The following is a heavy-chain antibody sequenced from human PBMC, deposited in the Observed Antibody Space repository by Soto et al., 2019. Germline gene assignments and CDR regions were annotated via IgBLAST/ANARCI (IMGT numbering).Heavy chain of an antibody. J-gene: IGHJ4*02. D-gene: IGHD6-25*01. V-gene: IGHV3-74*01. Sequence: GGSRRLSCAASGFTFSSYWMHWVRQAPGKGLVWVSRINSDGSSTSYADSVKGRFTISRDNAKNTLYLQMNSLRAEDTAVYYCARDQGLPEMIDYWGQGTLVTVSS. CDR1: GFTFSSYW. CDR3: ARDQGLPEMIDY. CDR2: INSDGSST.